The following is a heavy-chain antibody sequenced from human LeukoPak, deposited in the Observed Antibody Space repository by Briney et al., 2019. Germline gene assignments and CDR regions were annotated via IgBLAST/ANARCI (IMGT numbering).Heavy chain of an antibody. V-gene: IGHV3-23*01. CDR2: ISGSGGST. CDR1: GFTFSSYG. J-gene: IGHJ4*02. Sequence: GGSLRLSCAASGFTFSSYGMSWVRQAPGKGLEWVSAISGSGGSTYYADSVKGRFTISRDNSKNTLYLQMNSLRAEDTAVYYCAKVSYYYDSSGPQRGYYFDYWGQGTLVTVSS. D-gene: IGHD3-22*01. CDR3: AKVSYYYDSSGPQRGYYFDY.